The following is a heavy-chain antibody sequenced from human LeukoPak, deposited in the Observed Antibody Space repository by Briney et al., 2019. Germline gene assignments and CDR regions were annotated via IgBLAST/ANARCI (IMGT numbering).Heavy chain of an antibody. J-gene: IGHJ4*02. V-gene: IGHV1-46*01. CDR3: ARVQRDGYNPRRFDY. D-gene: IGHD5-24*01. Sequence: GASVKVSCKASGYTFTSYYMHWVRQAPGQGLEWMGIINPSGGSTSYAQKFQGRVTMTRDTSTSTVYMELSSLRSEDAAVYYCARVQRDGYNPRRFDYWGQGTLVTVSS. CDR1: GYTFTSYY. CDR2: INPSGGST.